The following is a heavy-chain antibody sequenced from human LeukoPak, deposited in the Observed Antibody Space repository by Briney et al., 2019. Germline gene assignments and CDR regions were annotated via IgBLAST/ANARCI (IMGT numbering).Heavy chain of an antibody. D-gene: IGHD2-15*01. CDR3: ASQLTPLSGMDV. Sequence: GASVKVSCKASGGTFSNYAFNWVRQAPGQGLEWVGRLIPLFGITNYAQKFEGRVTITADKATSTAYMEPSSLRSEDTAVYFCASQLTPLSGMDVWGQGTTVTVSS. V-gene: IGHV1-69*04. CDR1: GGTFSNYA. J-gene: IGHJ6*02. CDR2: LIPLFGIT.